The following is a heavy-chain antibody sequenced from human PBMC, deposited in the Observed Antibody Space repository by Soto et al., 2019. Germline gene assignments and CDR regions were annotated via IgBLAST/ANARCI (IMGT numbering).Heavy chain of an antibody. CDR1: GGSISSGGYY. Sequence: QVQLQESGPGLVKPSQTLSLTCTVSGGSISSGGYYWSWIRQHPGKGLEWIGYIYYSGSTYYNPSLKSRVTISVDTSKNQFSLKLSSVTAADTAVYYCARGPFDWLLADYYYYGMDVWGQGTTVTVSS. D-gene: IGHD3-9*01. J-gene: IGHJ6*02. CDR2: IYYSGST. V-gene: IGHV4-31*03. CDR3: ARGPFDWLLADYYYYGMDV.